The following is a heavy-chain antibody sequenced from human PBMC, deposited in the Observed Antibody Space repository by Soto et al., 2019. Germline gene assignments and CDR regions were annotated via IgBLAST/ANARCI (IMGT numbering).Heavy chain of an antibody. J-gene: IGHJ5*02. V-gene: IGHV4-59*08. Sequence: SETLSLTCTVSGGSISSYYWSWIRQPPGKGLEWIGYIYYSGSTHYNPSLKSRVTISVDTSKNQFSLKLSSVTAADTAVYYCARNYGPGYTFDPWGQGTLVTVSS. CDR1: GGSISSYY. CDR2: IYYSGST. CDR3: ARNYGPGYTFDP. D-gene: IGHD3-10*01.